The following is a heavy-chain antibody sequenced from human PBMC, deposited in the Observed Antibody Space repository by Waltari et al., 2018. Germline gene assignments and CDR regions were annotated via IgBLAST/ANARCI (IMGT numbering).Heavy chain of an antibody. V-gene: IGHV4-39*07. CDR3: GRKKAASGSRRFEFDS. Sequence: QVQLQESGPGLVKPSETLSLSCAVSGASFTSSLYFWVWIRQSPGKGLEWVGSVSYDGTTHYNSFFKRGISMSADKSKDQFFLKMTSMTAADTAIYYWGRKKAASGSRRFEFDSWGQGTLVTVSS. CDR1: GASFTSSLYF. D-gene: IGHD3-16*01. CDR2: VSYDGTT. J-gene: IGHJ4*02.